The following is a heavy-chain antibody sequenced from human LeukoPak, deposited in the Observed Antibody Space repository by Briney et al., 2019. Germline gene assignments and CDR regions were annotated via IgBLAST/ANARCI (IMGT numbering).Heavy chain of an antibody. CDR1: GFTFSDYY. Sequence: GGSLRLSCAASGFTFSDYYMNWMRQAPGKGLEWVSYISSSGSDIKYADSVKGRFTISRDNAKTSLYLQMNSLRAEDTAVYYCAVSARTPYSWGQGTLVTVSS. V-gene: IGHV3-11*01. CDR2: ISSSGSDI. D-gene: IGHD6-6*01. CDR3: AVSARTPYS. J-gene: IGHJ4*02.